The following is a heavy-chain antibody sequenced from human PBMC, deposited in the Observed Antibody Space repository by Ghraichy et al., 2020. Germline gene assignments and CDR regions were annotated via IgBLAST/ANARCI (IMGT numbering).Heavy chain of an antibody. D-gene: IGHD3-3*01. CDR3: ARHNRYYDFWRGPEGYGMDV. J-gene: IGHJ6*02. CDR2: IYYSGST. V-gene: IGHV4-39*01. CDR1: GGSISSSSYY. Sequence: SETLSLTCTVSGGSISSSSYYWGWVHQPPGKGLEWIGSIYYSGSTHCNPSLKSRVTISVDTSKNQLSLKLSSVTATDAAVYYCARHNRYYDFWRGPEGYGMDVWGQGTTVTVSS.